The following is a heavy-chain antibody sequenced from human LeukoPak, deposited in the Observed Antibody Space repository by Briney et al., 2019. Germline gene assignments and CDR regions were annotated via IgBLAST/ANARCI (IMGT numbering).Heavy chain of an antibody. Sequence: SETLSVTCTVSGGSISSYYWSWIRQPVGKGLEWIGRIYTSGSTNYNASLKSRVSMSVDTSKNQFSLKLSSVTAADTAVFYCARENSGSYREFDYWGQGTLVTVSS. J-gene: IGHJ4*02. V-gene: IGHV4-4*07. CDR2: IYTSGST. CDR1: GGSISSYY. CDR3: ARENSGSYREFDY. D-gene: IGHD1-26*01.